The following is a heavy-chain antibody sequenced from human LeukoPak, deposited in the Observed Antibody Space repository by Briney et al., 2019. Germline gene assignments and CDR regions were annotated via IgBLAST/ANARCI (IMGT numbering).Heavy chain of an antibody. D-gene: IGHD1-26*01. CDR1: GYTFTGYY. Sequence: ASVKVSCKASGYTFTGYYMHWVRQAPGQGLEWMGWINPNSGGTNYAQKFQGRVTMTRDTSISTAYMELSRLRSDDTAVYYCARALVGGTPFDYWGQGTLVTVSS. J-gene: IGHJ4*02. CDR2: INPNSGGT. CDR3: ARALVGGTPFDY. V-gene: IGHV1-2*02.